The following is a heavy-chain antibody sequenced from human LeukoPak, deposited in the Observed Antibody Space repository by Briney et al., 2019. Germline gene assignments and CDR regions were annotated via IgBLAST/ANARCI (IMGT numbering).Heavy chain of an antibody. CDR1: GFTFSSYW. CDR3: ARETQRPNSFKYYFDY. D-gene: IGHD2-21*01. V-gene: IGHV3-7*01. Sequence: PGGSLRLSCAASGFTFSSYWMSWVRQAPGKGLEWVANIKQDGSEKYYVDSVKGRFTISRDNAKNSLYLQMNSLRAEDTAVYYCARETQRPNSFKYYFDYWGQGTLVTVSS. J-gene: IGHJ4*02. CDR2: IKQDGSEK.